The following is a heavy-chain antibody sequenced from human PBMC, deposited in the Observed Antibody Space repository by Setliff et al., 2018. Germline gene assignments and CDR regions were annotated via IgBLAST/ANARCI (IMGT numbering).Heavy chain of an antibody. CDR3: RLWFGELSRDY. CDR1: GFTFSNCW. V-gene: IGHV3-7*03. CDR2: INPGGSEK. Sequence: GGSLRLSCAASGFTFSNCWVSWVRQAPGKGLEWVASINPGGSEKYYADSVKGRFTISRDNYKNTLYLQMNSLRAEDTAVYYCRLWFGELSRDYWGPGTLVTVSS. J-gene: IGHJ4*02. D-gene: IGHD3-10*01.